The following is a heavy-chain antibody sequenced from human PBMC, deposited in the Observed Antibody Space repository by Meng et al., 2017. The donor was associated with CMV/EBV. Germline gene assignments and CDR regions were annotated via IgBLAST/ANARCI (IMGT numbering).Heavy chain of an antibody. CDR2: IHHSGST. V-gene: IGHV4-34*01. CDR3: ARGLSTHYSDSSGYSPSSPKGIDY. D-gene: IGHD3-22*01. CDR1: GGFFSWYL. Sequence: LFYPAENLSLRCAVYGGFFSWYLASAPLQPACKGLVLIGEIHHSGSTIYTPSLKSRVTISVDTSKNQFSLKPSSVHAADTAVYYCARGLSTHYSDSSGYSPSSPKGIDYWGQGTLVTVSS. J-gene: IGHJ4*02.